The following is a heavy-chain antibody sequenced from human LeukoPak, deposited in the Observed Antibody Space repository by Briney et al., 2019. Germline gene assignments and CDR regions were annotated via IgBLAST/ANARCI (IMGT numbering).Heavy chain of an antibody. D-gene: IGHD2-15*01. CDR1: GGSFSTYY. J-gene: IGHJ3*02. V-gene: IGHV4-34*01. CDR3: ARFPCSGDSCYSGIRAFDI. CDR2: INHSGST. Sequence: SETLSLTCAVYGGSFSTYYWNWIRQSPGKGLEWIGEINHSGSTNSNPSLKSRVTILIDTSKNQFSLKLSSVTAAATAVYYCARFPCSGDSCYSGIRAFDIWGQGTMVIVSS.